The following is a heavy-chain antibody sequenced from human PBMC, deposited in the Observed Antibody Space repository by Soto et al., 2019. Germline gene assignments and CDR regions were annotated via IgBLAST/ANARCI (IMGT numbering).Heavy chain of an antibody. CDR3: ATHPRVVVSQKDWFGP. V-gene: IGHV4-39*01. CDR1: GGSISSSSHY. D-gene: IGHD2-15*01. CDR2: VHDSGSS. J-gene: IGHJ5*02. Sequence: QLQLQESGPGLVKPSETLSLTCNVSGGSISSSSHYWAWLRQPPGKGLEWIGSVHDSGSSHYNPSLRSRVTISVDTSNSQFSLQLKSLTAADTAVYYCATHPRVVVSQKDWFGPWGQGTLVTVSS.